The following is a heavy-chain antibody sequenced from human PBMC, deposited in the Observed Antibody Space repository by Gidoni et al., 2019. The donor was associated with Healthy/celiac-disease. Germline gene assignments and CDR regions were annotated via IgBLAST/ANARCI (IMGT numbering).Heavy chain of an antibody. CDR3: AREISGRGWFDP. CDR2: IGTAGDT. Sequence: VQLVESGGGLVQPGGSLRLTCAASGFTFSSYDMHWVRQATGKGLEWVSAIGTAGDTYYPGSVKGRFTISRENAKNSLYLQMNSLRAGDTAVYYCAREISGRGWFDPWGQGTLVTVSS. J-gene: IGHJ5*02. CDR1: GFTFSSYD. D-gene: IGHD6-19*01. V-gene: IGHV3-13*01.